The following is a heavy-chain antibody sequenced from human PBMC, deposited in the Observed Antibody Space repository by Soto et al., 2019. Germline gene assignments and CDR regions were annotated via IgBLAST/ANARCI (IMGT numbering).Heavy chain of an antibody. J-gene: IGHJ6*02. CDR3: ARDAGYYYGMDV. CDR1: GGTFSSYA. Sequence: SVKVSCKASGGTFSSYAISWVRQAPGQGLEWMGGIIPIFGTANYAQKFQGRVTITADESTSTAYMELSSLRSEDTAVYYCARDAGYYYGMDVWGQGTTVTVSS. CDR2: IIPIFGTA. V-gene: IGHV1-69*13.